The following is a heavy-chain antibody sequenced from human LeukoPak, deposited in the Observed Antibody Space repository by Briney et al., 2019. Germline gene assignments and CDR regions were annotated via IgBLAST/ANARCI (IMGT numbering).Heavy chain of an antibody. CDR2: ISWDGGST. CDR3: AKDRDSSGWYGDYYFDY. V-gene: IGHV3-43*01. D-gene: IGHD6-19*01. J-gene: IGHJ4*02. Sequence: GGSLRLSCAASGFTLDDYTMHWVRQAPGKGLEWVSLISWDGGSTYYADSVKGRFTISRDNSKNSLYLQMNSLRTEDTALYYCAKDRDSSGWYGDYYFDYWGQGTLVTVSS. CDR1: GFTLDDYT.